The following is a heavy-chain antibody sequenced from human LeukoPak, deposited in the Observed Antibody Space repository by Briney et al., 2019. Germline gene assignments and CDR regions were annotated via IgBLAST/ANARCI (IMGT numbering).Heavy chain of an antibody. CDR2: INHSGST. J-gene: IGHJ4*02. V-gene: IGHV4-34*01. CDR3: ARAFRGYVDY. Sequence: PSETLSLTCAVYGGSFSGYYWSWIRQPPGKGLEWIGEINHSGSTNYNPSLKSRVTISVDTSKNQFSLKLSSVTAADTAVYYCARAFRGYVDYWGQGTLVTVSS. CDR1: GGSFSGYY. D-gene: IGHD3-10*01.